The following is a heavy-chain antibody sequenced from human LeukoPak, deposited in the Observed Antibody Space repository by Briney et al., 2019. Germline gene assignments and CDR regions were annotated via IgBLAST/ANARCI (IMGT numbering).Heavy chain of an antibody. V-gene: IGHV3-23*01. CDR1: GFIFNNYG. CDR3: AKGGSGYFADL. J-gene: IGHJ5*02. Sequence: GGSLRLSCAASGFIFNNYGLIWVRQAPGKGLQWVSAISNDGGGTTYADFVKGRFTISRDNTKNTLFLQMSSLRAEDTALYYCAKGGSGYFADLWGQGTLVTVSS. CDR2: ISNDGGGT. D-gene: IGHD3-22*01.